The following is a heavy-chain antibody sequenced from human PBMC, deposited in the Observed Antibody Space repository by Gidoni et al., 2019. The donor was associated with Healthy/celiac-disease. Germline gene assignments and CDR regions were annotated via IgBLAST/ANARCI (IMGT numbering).Heavy chain of an antibody. CDR2: ISSSSSYI. CDR3: ARLNWNDGNSLDY. CDR1: GFTFSSYS. J-gene: IGHJ4*02. V-gene: IGHV3-21*01. Sequence: EVQLVESGGGLVKPGGSLRLSCAASGFTFSSYSMNWVRQAPRKGLEWVSSISSSSSYIYYADSVKGRFTISRDNAKNSLYLQMNSLRAEDTAVYYCARLNWNDGNSLDYWGQGTLVTVSS. D-gene: IGHD1-1*01.